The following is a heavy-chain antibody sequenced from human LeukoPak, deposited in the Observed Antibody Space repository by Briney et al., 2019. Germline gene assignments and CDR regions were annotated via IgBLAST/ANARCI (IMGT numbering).Heavy chain of an antibody. J-gene: IGHJ6*03. CDR3: ARERAAYYYMDV. CDR1: GGSISSHY. CDR2: IHYSGST. Sequence: SETLSLTSTVSGGSISSHYWSWIRQPPGKGLEWIGYIHYSGSTNYNPSLKSRVTISVDTSKNQFSLKLSSVTAADTAVYYCARERAAYYYMDVWGKGTTVTVSS. V-gene: IGHV4-59*11. D-gene: IGHD6-25*01.